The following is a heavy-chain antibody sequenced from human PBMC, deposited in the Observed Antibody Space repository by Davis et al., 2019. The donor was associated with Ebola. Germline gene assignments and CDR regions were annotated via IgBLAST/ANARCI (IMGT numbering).Heavy chain of an antibody. D-gene: IGHD6-13*01. Sequence: PGGSLRLSCAASGFTFSSYGMHWVRQAPGKGLEWVAVIWYDGSNKYYADSVKGRFTISRDNSKNTLYLQMNSLRAEDTAVYYCARERIAAAVHYYYYYGMDVWGQGTTVTVSS. CDR3: ARERIAAAVHYYYYYGMDV. V-gene: IGHV3-33*01. CDR2: IWYDGSNK. J-gene: IGHJ6*02. CDR1: GFTFSSYG.